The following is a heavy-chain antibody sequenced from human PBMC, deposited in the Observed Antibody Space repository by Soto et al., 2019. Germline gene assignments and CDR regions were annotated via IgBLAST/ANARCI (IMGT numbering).Heavy chain of an antibody. D-gene: IGHD3-22*01. CDR1: GYTFTSYG. CDR3: ARDDPHSIGYTRPFDY. Sequence: ASVKVSCKASGYTFTSYGISWVRQAPGQELEWMGWISAYNGNTNYAQKLQGRVNMTTDTSTSTAYMELRSLRSDDTAVYYCARDDPHSIGYTRPFDYWGQGTLVTVSS. V-gene: IGHV1-18*01. CDR2: ISAYNGNT. J-gene: IGHJ4*02.